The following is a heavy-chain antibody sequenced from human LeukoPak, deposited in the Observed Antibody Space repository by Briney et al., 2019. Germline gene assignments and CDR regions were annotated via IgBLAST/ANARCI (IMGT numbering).Heavy chain of an antibody. D-gene: IGHD3-3*01. CDR2: ISAYNGNT. J-gene: IGHJ4*02. CDR1: GYTFTSYG. CDR3: ARDHITYYDFWSGYYRGYFDY. V-gene: IGHV1-18*01. Sequence: ASVKVSCKASGYTFTSYGISWVRQAPGQGLEWMGWISAYNGNTDYAQKLQGRVTMTTDTSTSTAYMELRSLRSDDTAVYYCARDHITYYDFWSGYYRGYFDYWGQGTLVTVSS.